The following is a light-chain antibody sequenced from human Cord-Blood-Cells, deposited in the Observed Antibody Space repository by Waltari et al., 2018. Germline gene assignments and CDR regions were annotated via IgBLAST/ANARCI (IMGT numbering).Light chain of an antibody. J-gene: IGKJ3*01. CDR1: QSISSY. V-gene: IGKV1-39*01. Sequence: DIQMTQSPSSLSASVGDRVTITCRASQSISSYLNWYQQKPGKAPKLLIYAASSLQSGVPSRFSGSGSGTEFTLTISSLQPEDFATYYCQQSYSTLPITFGPGTKVDIK. CDR3: QQSYSTLPIT. CDR2: AAS.